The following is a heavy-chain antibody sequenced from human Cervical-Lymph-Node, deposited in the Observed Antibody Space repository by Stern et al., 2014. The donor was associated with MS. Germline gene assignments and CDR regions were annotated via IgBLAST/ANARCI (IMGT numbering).Heavy chain of an antibody. CDR2: IIPIFGTA. D-gene: IGHD3-22*01. V-gene: IGHV1-69*06. CDR3: ARGIMYYYDSSGYYPPDAFDI. J-gene: IGHJ3*02. CDR1: GGTFSSYA. Sequence: VQLVQSGAEVKKPGSSVKVSCKASGGTFSSYAISWVRQAPGQGLEWMGGIIPIFGTANYAQKFQGRVTITADKSTSTAYMELSSLRSEDTAVYYCARGIMYYYDSSGYYPPDAFDIWGQGTMVTVSS.